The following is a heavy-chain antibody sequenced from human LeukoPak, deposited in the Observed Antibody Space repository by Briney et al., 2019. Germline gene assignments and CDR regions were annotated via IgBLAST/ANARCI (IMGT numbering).Heavy chain of an antibody. V-gene: IGHV1-2*04. Sequence: ASVKVSCKASGYTFTGYYMHWVRQSPGQGLEWMGWINPNSGGTNYAQKFQGWVTMTRDTSISTAYMELSSLRSEDTAVYYCARGNWNDVFAFDIWGQGTMVTVSS. CDR2: INPNSGGT. CDR1: GYTFTGYY. D-gene: IGHD1-1*01. CDR3: ARGNWNDVFAFDI. J-gene: IGHJ3*02.